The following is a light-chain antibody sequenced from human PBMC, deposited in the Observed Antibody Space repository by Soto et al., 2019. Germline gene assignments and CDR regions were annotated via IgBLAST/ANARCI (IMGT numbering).Light chain of an antibody. J-gene: IGKJ4*02. CDR2: EVS. CDR1: QSLLHSDGKTY. CDR3: RHAIQFPLT. Sequence: IVMTQTPLSLSATPGQPASISCKSSQSLLHSDGKTYLYWYLQRPGKAPQFLIYEVSNRFSGVPGRFSGSGSRTDFTLRISRVEAEDVGIYYCRHAIQFPLTFGGGTKVEIK. V-gene: IGKV2D-29*01.